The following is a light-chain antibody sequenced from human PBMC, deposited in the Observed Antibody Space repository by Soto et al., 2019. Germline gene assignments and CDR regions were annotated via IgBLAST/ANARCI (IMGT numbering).Light chain of an antibody. CDR1: QSVSSSS. Sequence: EIVLTQSPGTLSLSPGERATLSCRASQSVSSSSLAWYQHKPGQAPRLLIFGTSSRATGIPDRFSGSGSGTDFTLTISRLEPEDFAVYYCQQYGVSSTFGQGTKVEVK. V-gene: IGKV3-20*01. CDR3: QQYGVSST. J-gene: IGKJ1*01. CDR2: GTS.